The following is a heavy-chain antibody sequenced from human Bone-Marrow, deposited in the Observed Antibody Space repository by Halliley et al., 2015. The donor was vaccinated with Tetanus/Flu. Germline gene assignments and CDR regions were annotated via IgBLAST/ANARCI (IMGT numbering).Heavy chain of an antibody. D-gene: IGHD4-17*01. CDR2: IEQDGNEK. CDR3: ARHGDYRGVFEP. Sequence: LEWVANIEQDGNEKNYVDSVKGRFTISRDNAKNSLYLQMNSLRPEDTAVYYCARHGDYRGVFEPWGQGTLVTVSS. J-gene: IGHJ5*02. V-gene: IGHV3-7*03.